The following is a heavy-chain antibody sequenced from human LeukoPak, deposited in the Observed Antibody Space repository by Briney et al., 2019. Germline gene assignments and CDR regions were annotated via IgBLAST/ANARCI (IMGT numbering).Heavy chain of an antibody. J-gene: IGHJ6*03. CDR2: ISSISSYI. CDR1: GFTFSSYS. Sequence: GGSLRLSCAASGFTFSSYSMNWVRQAQGKGLEWVSSISSISSYIYYGDSVKGRFTICRDNAKNSLYLQMNSLRAEDTAVYYCARGLYGSGSYMAPYYYMDVWGKGTTVTVSS. D-gene: IGHD3-10*01. V-gene: IGHV3-21*01. CDR3: ARGLYGSGSYMAPYYYMDV.